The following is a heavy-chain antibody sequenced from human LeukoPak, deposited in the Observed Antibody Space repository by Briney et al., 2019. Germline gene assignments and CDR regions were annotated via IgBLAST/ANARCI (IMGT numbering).Heavy chain of an antibody. D-gene: IGHD4-17*01. Sequence: SETLSLACAVYGGSFSGYYWSWIRQPPGKGLEWIGEINHSGSTNYNPSLKSRVTISVDTSKNQFSLKLSSVTAADTAVYYCARGSTVTTEYYFDYWGQGTLVTVSS. J-gene: IGHJ4*02. CDR2: INHSGST. CDR3: ARGSTVTTEYYFDY. V-gene: IGHV4-34*01. CDR1: GGSFSGYY.